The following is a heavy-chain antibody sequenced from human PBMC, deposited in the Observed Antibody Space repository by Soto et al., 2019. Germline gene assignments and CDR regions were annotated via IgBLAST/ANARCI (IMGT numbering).Heavy chain of an antibody. CDR2: ISWNSGSI. J-gene: IGHJ4*02. V-gene: IGHV3-9*01. CDR1: GFTFDAYA. Sequence: EVQLVESGGGLVQPGRSLRLSCAASGFTFDAYAMHWVRQVPGKGLEWVAGISWNSGSIGYADSVKGRFTISRDNAKNSLYLQMNSLRVADTALYYCVKDSIIDVCSGYFDWGQGTLVTVSS. D-gene: IGHD3-3*01. CDR3: VKDSIIDVCSGYFD.